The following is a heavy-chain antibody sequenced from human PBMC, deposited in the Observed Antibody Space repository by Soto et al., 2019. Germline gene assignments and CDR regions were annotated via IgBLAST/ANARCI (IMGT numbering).Heavy chain of an antibody. D-gene: IGHD5-12*01. CDR1: GYSFTSYW. V-gene: IGHV5-51*03. CDR3: ARLKRDGHNYSPLYY. CDR2: IYPGDSDT. Sequence: EVQLVQSGAEVKKSGESLKISCKGSGYSFTSYWIGWVRQMPGKGLEWMGIIYPGDSDTRYSPSFQGQVTISADKSISTAYLQWSSLKASDTAMYYCARLKRDGHNYSPLYYWGQGTLVTVSS. J-gene: IGHJ4*02.